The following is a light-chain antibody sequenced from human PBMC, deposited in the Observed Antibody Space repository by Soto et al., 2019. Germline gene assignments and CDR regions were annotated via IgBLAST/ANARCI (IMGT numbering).Light chain of an antibody. J-gene: IGKJ2*03. Sequence: VLTQSPGTLSLSPGDRAMVSCRASQSVRNNYVAWYQQKGGQAPRLLIFGAFRGASGVPDRFTGTGSGTDFTLIISRLEPEEFAVDFCQQYGTSAYSFGQGTRREI. CDR2: GAF. CDR3: QQYGTSAYS. CDR1: QSVRNNY. V-gene: IGKV3-20*01.